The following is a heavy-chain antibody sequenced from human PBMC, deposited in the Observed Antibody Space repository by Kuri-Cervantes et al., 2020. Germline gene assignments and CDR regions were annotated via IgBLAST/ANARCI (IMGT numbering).Heavy chain of an antibody. V-gene: IGHV3-9*01. J-gene: IGHJ3*02. CDR1: GFTFDDYV. CDR3: AKGRNSGYGFYAFDI. D-gene: IGHD5-12*01. Sequence: SLKTPFAALGFTFDDYVMHWVRQAPGKGLEWVSGISWNGGSIGYADSVKARFTISRDNAKNSLYLKMNSLRAEDTALYNCAKGRNSGYGFYAFDIWGQGTMVTVSS. CDR2: ISWNGGSI.